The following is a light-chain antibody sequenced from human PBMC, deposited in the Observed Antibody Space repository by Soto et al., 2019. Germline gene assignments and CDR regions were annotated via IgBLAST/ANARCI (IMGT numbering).Light chain of an antibody. J-gene: IGLJ1*01. Sequence: QSVLTQPASVSGSPGQSITISCTGTSSDVGSYNLVSWYQQHPGKAPKLMIYDVSYRPSGVSNRFSGSKSGNTASLTISGLQAEDEADYYCSSHTSSSTPYVFGTGTKLTVL. CDR1: SSDVGSYNL. CDR3: SSHTSSSTPYV. V-gene: IGLV2-14*02. CDR2: DVS.